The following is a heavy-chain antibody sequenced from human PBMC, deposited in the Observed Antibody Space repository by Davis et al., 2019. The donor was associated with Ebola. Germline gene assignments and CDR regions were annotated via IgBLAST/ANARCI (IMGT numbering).Heavy chain of an antibody. CDR2: ISWNSGSI. Sequence: SLKISCTASGFTFGDYAMSWVRQAPGKGLEWVSGISWNSGSIGYADSVKGRFTISRDNAKNSLYLQMNSLRAEDTALYYCAKDLQYSSSYYYGMDVWGQGTTVTVSS. CDR1: GFTFGDYA. CDR3: AKDLQYSSSYYYGMDV. J-gene: IGHJ6*02. D-gene: IGHD6-6*01. V-gene: IGHV3-9*01.